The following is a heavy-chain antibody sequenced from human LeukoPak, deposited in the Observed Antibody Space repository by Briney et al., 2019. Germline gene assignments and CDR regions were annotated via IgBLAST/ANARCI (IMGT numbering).Heavy chain of an antibody. CDR3: ARGHPHGWELYLDY. D-gene: IGHD4-23*01. V-gene: IGHV3-11*04. CDR2: ISSSGYTI. CDR1: GFTFSDYY. J-gene: IGHJ4*02. Sequence: GGSLRLSCAASGFTFSDYYMSWIRQAPGKGLEWVSYISSSGYTIYYADSVKGRFTISRDNAKNSLYLQMNSLRVEDTAVYYCARGHPHGWELYLDYWGQGTLVTVSS.